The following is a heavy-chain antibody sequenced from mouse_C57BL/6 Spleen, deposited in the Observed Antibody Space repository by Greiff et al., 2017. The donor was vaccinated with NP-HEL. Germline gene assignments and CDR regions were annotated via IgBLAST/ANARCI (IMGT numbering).Heavy chain of an antibody. CDR1: GFSFNTYA. V-gene: IGHV10-1*01. Sequence: VQLKESGGGLVQPKGSLKLSCAASGFSFNTYAMNWVRQAPGKGLEWVARIRSKSNNYATYYADSVKDRFTISRDDSESMLYLQMNNLKTEDTAMYYCVRHNYGGFHYYAMDYWGQGTSVTVSS. J-gene: IGHJ4*01. D-gene: IGHD2-4*01. CDR3: VRHNYGGFHYYAMDY. CDR2: IRSKSNNYAT.